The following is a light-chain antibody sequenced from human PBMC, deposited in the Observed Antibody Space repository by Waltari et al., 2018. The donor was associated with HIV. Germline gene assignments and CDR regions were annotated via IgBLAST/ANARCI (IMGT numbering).Light chain of an antibody. CDR3: CSYTKTGTFV. V-gene: IGLV2-14*01. Sequence: QSALTQPASVSGSPGQSITISCTGNSSDVGGHNYVSWYQQYPGKAPKVVIYDVSRRASGISNRFSGSKSGNTASLTISGLQAEDEADYSCCSYTKTGTFVFGGGTKLTVL. CDR1: SSDVGGHNY. J-gene: IGLJ3*02. CDR2: DVS.